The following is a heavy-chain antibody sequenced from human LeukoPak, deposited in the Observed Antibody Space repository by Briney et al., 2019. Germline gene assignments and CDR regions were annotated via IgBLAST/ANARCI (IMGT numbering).Heavy chain of an antibody. CDR2: IIPILGIA. J-gene: IGHJ4*02. CDR1: GGTFISYT. V-gene: IGHV1-69*02. Sequence: SVKVSCKASGGTFISYTISWVRQAPGQGGEGMGRIIPILGIANYAQKFQGRVTITAAKSTSTAYMELSSLRSEDTAVYYCAQITHGYCSSTSCYTFDYWGQGTLVTVSS. CDR3: AQITHGYCSSTSCYTFDY. D-gene: IGHD2-2*02.